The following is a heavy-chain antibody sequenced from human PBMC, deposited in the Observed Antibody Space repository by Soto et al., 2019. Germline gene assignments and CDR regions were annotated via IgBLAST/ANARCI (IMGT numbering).Heavy chain of an antibody. CDR1: GGSFIGYY. J-gene: IGHJ6*03. V-gene: IGHV4-34*01. CDR2: INHSGST. CDR3: ASRTQFWSGYNNYYMDV. D-gene: IGHD3-3*01. Sequence: SETLSLTCAVYGGSFIGYYWSWIRQPPGKGLEWIGEINHSGSTNYNPSLKSRVTISVDTSKNQFSLKLSSVTAADTAVYYCASRTQFWSGYNNYYMDVWGKGTTVTVSS.